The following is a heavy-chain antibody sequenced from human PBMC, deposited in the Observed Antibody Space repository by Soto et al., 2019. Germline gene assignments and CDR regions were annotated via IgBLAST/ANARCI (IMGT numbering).Heavy chain of an antibody. CDR2: ISAYNGNT. CDR3: ARDGRVVAVAGTDYYSGMDV. CDR1: GYTFTSYG. Sequence: GASVKVSCQASGYTFTSYGISWVRRAPGQGLEWMGWISAYNGNTEYAQNLQGRVTMTTDTSTSTAYMELRMAIYDDTAVYYCARDGRVVAVAGTDYYSGMDVWGQGTTVTVSS. D-gene: IGHD6-19*01. J-gene: IGHJ6*02. V-gene: IGHV1-18*04.